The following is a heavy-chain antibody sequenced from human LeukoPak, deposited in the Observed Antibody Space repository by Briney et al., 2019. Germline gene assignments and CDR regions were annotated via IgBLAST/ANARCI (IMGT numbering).Heavy chain of an antibody. CDR1: GASISSSNW. CDR3: TRRRNYLSHFDY. J-gene: IGHJ4*02. CDR2: IYHSGIS. D-gene: IGHD1-7*01. V-gene: IGHV4-4*02. Sequence: PSETLSLTCAVSGASISSSNWWSWVRQSPGKGLEWIGDIYHSGISNYNPSLKSRVTISVDTSKSQISLKLNSVTAADTAMYYCTRRRNYLSHFDYWGQGTLVTVSS.